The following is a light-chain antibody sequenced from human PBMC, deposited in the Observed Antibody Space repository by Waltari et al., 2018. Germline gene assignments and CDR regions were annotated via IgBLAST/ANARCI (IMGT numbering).Light chain of an antibody. CDR3: QQYNSWPLT. CDR2: GAS. J-gene: IGKJ4*01. CDR1: QSVSSS. V-gene: IGKV3-15*01. Sequence: EIVMTQSPATLSVSAGEGATISCRASQSVSSSLAWYQQKPGQAPRLLIYGASARATGIPARFSGSGSGTEFTLTISSLQSEDSAVYYCQQYNSWPLTFGGGTKVEIK.